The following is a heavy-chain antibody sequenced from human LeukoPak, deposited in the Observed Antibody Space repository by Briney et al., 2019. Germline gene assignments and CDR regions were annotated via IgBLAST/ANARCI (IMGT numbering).Heavy chain of an antibody. CDR3: ARVVAADRFDY. CDR1: GGSISSYY. J-gene: IGHJ4*02. V-gene: IGHV4-59*12. Sequence: PSETLSLTCTVSGGSISSYYWSWIRQPPGKGLEWIGYIYYSGSTNYNPSLKSRVTISVDTSKNQFSLKLSSVTAADTAVYYCARVVAADRFDYWGQGTLVTVSS. CDR2: IYYSGST. D-gene: IGHD2-2*01.